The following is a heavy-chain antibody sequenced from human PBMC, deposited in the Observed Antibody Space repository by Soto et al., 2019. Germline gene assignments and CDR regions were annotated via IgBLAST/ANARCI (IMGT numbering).Heavy chain of an antibody. CDR3: ARDSGVFAARPGALGSYYYYGMDV. D-gene: IGHD6-6*01. CDR1: GFTFSSYG. V-gene: IGHV3-33*01. J-gene: IGHJ6*02. CDR2: IWYDRSNK. Sequence: GGSLRLSCAASGFTFSSYGMHWVRQAPGKGLERVAVIWYDRSNKYYADSVKGRFTISRDNSKNTLYLQMNSLRAEDTAVYYCARDSGVFAARPGALGSYYYYGMDVWGQGTTVTVSS.